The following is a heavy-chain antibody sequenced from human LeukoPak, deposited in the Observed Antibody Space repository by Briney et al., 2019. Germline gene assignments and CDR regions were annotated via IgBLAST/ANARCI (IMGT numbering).Heavy chain of an antibody. J-gene: IGHJ6*02. CDR2: MNPNSGNT. Sequence: VASVKVSCKASGYTFTSYDINWVRQATGQGLEWMGWMNPNSGNTGYAQKFQGRVTMTRNTSISTAYMELRSLRSDDTAVYYCARDPRASSNYYYYYGMDVWGQGTTVTVSS. D-gene: IGHD3-16*01. V-gene: IGHV1-8*01. CDR1: GYTFTSYD. CDR3: ARDPRASSNYYYYYGMDV.